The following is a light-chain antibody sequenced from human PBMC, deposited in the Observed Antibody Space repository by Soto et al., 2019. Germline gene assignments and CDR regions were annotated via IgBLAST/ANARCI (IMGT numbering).Light chain of an antibody. CDR3: QQYDSFSPYT. V-gene: IGKV1-5*01. J-gene: IGKJ2*01. Sequence: DIQMTQSPSTLSASVGDRVTITCRASQSISSWLAWYQQKPGKAPKLLMYDASSLESGVPSRFSGSGSGTEFTITITSLQPDDFATYYCQQYDSFSPYTFGQGTKLEI. CDR2: DAS. CDR1: QSISSW.